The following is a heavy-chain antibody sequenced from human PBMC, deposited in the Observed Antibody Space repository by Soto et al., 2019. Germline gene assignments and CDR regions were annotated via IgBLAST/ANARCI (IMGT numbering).Heavy chain of an antibody. Sequence: SETLSLTCAVYGGSFSGYYWSWICQPPGKGLEWIGEINHSGSTNYNPSLKSRVTISVDTSKNQFSLKLSSVTAADTAVYYCARDSIAARRGVGISYGMDVWGQGTTVTVSS. CDR3: ARDSIAARRGVGISYGMDV. J-gene: IGHJ6*02. CDR2: INHSGST. D-gene: IGHD6-6*01. CDR1: GGSFSGYY. V-gene: IGHV4-34*01.